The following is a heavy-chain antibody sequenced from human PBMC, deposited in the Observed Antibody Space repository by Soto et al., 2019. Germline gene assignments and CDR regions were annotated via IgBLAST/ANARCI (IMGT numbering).Heavy chain of an antibody. CDR2: ISYDGSNK. J-gene: IGHJ4*02. Sequence: GGALRLSCAASGFTFIRYGMHWVLQAPCKGLEWVAVISYDGSNKYYADSVKGRFTISRDNSKNTLYLQMNSLRAEDTALYYCAKDGNVHTIGWYAPSLDYWGQGTLVTVSS. V-gene: IGHV3-30*18. CDR1: GFTFIRYG. D-gene: IGHD6-19*01. CDR3: AKDGNVHTIGWYAPSLDY.